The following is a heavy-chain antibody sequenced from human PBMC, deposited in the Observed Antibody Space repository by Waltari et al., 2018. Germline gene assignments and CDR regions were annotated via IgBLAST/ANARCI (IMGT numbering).Heavy chain of an antibody. CDR1: GFTFTSSA. J-gene: IGHJ6*04. D-gene: IGHD3-22*01. CDR3: AADGVRYYYDSVRLDV. CDR2: IVVGSGNT. Sequence: QMQLVPSGPEVKQPGTSVKVSCKASGFTFTSSAVQWVRQARGQRLEWIGWIVVGSGNTNYAQKFQERVTITRDMSTSTAYMELSSLRSEDTAVYYCAADGVRYYYDSVRLDVWGKGTTVTVSS. V-gene: IGHV1-58*01.